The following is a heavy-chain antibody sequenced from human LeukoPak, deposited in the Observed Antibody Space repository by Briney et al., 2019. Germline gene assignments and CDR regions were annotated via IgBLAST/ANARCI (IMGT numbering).Heavy chain of an antibody. CDR1: GGSINFYY. J-gene: IGHJ4*02. D-gene: IGHD6-13*01. Sequence: PSETLSLTCSVSGGSINFYYWSWIRQPAGKGLEWIGRIYSTGSTNYSPSLKSRVTMSVDKSKNQFSLNLSSVTAADTAVYYCARGIADPYSFDSWGQGTLVTVSS. CDR3: ARGIADPYSFDS. V-gene: IGHV4-4*07. CDR2: IYSTGST.